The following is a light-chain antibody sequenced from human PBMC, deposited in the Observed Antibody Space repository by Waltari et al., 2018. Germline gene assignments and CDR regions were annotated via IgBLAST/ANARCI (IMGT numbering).Light chain of an antibody. CDR1: RSDVGNYNL. Sequence: QSALTQPASVSGSPGQSITISCTGTRSDVGNYNLVSWYQQHPGKAPKLMISEVNKRPSGVSNRFSCLKSGNTAALTISGLQSEDEASYYCSSYISSTSVIFGGGTKLTVL. CDR2: EVN. J-gene: IGLJ2*01. CDR3: SSYISSTSVI. V-gene: IGLV2-23*02.